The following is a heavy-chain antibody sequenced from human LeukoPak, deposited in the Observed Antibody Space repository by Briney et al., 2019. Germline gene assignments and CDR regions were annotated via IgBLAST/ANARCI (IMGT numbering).Heavy chain of an antibody. CDR1: GLIFDDYA. D-gene: IGHD3-10*02. CDR3: AKGVRGGYDYYGVDV. Sequence: GRSLRLSCAASGLIFDDYAMYWVRKVPGKGLDWVSGISWNSGSIGYADSVKGRVTISRDNAKNSLYLQMNSLGAEDTALYYCAKGVRGGYDYYGVDVWGQGTTVTVSS. V-gene: IGHV3-9*01. CDR2: ISWNSGSI. J-gene: IGHJ6*02.